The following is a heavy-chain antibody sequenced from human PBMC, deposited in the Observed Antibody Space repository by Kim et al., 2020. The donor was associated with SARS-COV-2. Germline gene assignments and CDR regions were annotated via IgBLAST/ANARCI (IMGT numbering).Heavy chain of an antibody. D-gene: IGHD3-10*01. J-gene: IGHJ3*02. V-gene: IGHV4-34*01. Sequence: NPSLKSRVTISVDTSKNQFSLKLSSVTAADTAVYYCARGLVYGSGIAFDIWGQGTMVTVSS. CDR3: ARGLVYGSGIAFDI.